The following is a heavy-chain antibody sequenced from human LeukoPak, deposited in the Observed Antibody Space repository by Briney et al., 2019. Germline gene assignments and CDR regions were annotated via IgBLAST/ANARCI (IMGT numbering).Heavy chain of an antibody. CDR2: ISAYSGNT. CDR3: ARDLGEMATITRLPDY. D-gene: IGHD5-24*01. V-gene: IGHV1-18*01. J-gene: IGHJ4*02. Sequence: ASVKVSCKASDYTFTSYGISWVRQAPGQGLEWMGWISAYSGNTNYAQKLQGRVTMTTDTSTSTAYMELRSLRSDDTAVYYCARDLGEMATITRLPDYWGQGTLVTVSS. CDR1: DYTFTSYG.